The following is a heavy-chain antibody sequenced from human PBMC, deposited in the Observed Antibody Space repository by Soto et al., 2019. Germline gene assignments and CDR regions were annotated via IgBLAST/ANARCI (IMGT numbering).Heavy chain of an antibody. V-gene: IGHV3-30*18. Sequence: QPGGSLRLSCAASGFTFSSYGMHWVRQAPGKGLEWVAVISYDGSNKYYADSVRGRFTISRDNSKNTLYLQMNSLRAEDTAVYYCAKERKIKTYDFLDLGYMDVWGKGTTVTVXS. CDR2: ISYDGSNK. D-gene: IGHD3-3*01. CDR3: AKERKIKTYDFLDLGYMDV. J-gene: IGHJ6*03. CDR1: GFTFSSYG.